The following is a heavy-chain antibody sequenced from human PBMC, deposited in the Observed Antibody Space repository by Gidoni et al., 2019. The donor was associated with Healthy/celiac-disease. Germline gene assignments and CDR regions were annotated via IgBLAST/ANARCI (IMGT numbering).Heavy chain of an antibody. D-gene: IGHD3-10*01. V-gene: IGHV4-34*01. Sequence: QVQLQQWGAGLLKPSATLSLTCAVYGGSFSGYYWSGIRQPPGKGLEWIGEINHSGSTNYNPSLKSRVTISVDTSKNQFSLKLSSVTAAETAVYYCARANDYYGSRYFDLWGRGTLVTVSS. CDR2: INHSGST. CDR1: GGSFSGYY. CDR3: ARANDYYGSRYFDL. J-gene: IGHJ2*01.